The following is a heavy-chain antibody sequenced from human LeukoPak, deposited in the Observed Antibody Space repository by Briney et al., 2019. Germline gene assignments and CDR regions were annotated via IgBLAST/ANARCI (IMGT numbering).Heavy chain of an antibody. CDR2: ISGSGGST. CDR3: AKGSIADYDFWSGYYTHYFDY. V-gene: IGHV3-23*01. D-gene: IGHD3-3*01. CDR1: GFTFSSYA. Sequence: GGSLRLSCAASGFTFSSYAMSWVRQAPGKGLKWVSAISGSGGSTYYADSVKGRFTISGDNSKNTLYLQMNSLRAEDTAVYYCAKGSIADYDFWSGYYTHYFDYWGQGTLVTVSS. J-gene: IGHJ4*02.